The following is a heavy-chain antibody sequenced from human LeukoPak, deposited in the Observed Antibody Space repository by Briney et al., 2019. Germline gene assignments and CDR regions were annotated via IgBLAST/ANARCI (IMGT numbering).Heavy chain of an antibody. V-gene: IGHV3-15*07. CDR3: ITPLPYSAQ. J-gene: IGHJ4*02. D-gene: IGHD2-21*01. Sequence: GSLRLSCGGSGFIFSNAWMNWVRQAPGKGLEWVGRIKSKPDGGTTDYAAPVKDRFSISRDDSKSMMYLQMNSLKTEDTAVYYCITPLPYSAQGGQGTLVTVSS. CDR2: IKSKPDGGTT. CDR1: GFIFSNAW.